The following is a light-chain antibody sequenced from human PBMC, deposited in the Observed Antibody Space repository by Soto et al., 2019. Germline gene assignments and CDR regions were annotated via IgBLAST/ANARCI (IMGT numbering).Light chain of an antibody. Sequence: EIVMKQSPATLSVSPGGRATLSCRASQSVSSNLAWYQQKPGQAPRLLIYGASSRATGIPARFSGSGSGTEFTLTISSLRSEDFAVYYCQQYNNWPPWTFGQGTKVDIK. V-gene: IGKV3-15*01. CDR3: QQYNNWPPWT. CDR1: QSVSSN. J-gene: IGKJ1*01. CDR2: GAS.